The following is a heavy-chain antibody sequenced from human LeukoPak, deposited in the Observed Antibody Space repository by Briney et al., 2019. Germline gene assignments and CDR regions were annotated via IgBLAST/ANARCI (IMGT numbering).Heavy chain of an antibody. V-gene: IGHV3-66*01. J-gene: IGHJ4*02. CDR2: IYSGGST. D-gene: IGHD6-13*01. CDR1: GFTVSSNY. CDR3: ARFIAAPYYFDY. Sequence: GGSLRLSCAASGFTVSSNYMSWVRQAPGKGLEWVSVIYSGGSTYYADSVKGRFTISRDNAKNTLYLQMNSLRAEDTAVYYCARFIAAPYYFDYWGRGTLVTVSS.